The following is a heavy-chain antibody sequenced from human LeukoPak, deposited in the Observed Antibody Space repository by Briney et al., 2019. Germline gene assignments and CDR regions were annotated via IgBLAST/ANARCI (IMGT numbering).Heavy chain of an antibody. CDR2: FHTSEGT. CDR1: GASISSGSYF. Sequence: SQTLSLTCTVSGASISSGSYFWTWVRQPAGKALEWIGRFHTSEGTNYNPSLESRATVSVDTSKNQFSLQLTSVTAADTAVYYCASTVFGVTYSWLDPWGQGTLVTVSS. V-gene: IGHV4-61*02. J-gene: IGHJ5*02. D-gene: IGHD3-3*01. CDR3: ASTVFGVTYSWLDP.